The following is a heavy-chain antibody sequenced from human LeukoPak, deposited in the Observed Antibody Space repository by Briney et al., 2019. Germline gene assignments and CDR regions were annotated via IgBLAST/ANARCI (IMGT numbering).Heavy chain of an antibody. CDR1: GFTFSSHA. CDR3: AKRIFGDNYYYYYGMDV. Sequence: GGSLRLSCAASGFTFSSHAMSWVRQAPGKGLEWVSAISGSGGSTYYADSVKGRFTISRDNSKNTLYLQMNSLRAEDTAVYYCAKRIFGDNYYYYYGMDVWGQGTTVTVSS. J-gene: IGHJ6*02. V-gene: IGHV3-23*01. D-gene: IGHD3-3*01. CDR2: ISGSGGST.